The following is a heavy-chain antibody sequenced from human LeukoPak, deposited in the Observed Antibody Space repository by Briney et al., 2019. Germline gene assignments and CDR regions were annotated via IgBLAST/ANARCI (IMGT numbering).Heavy chain of an antibody. CDR2: ISGSGGST. CDR1: GFTFSSYA. J-gene: IGHJ4*02. Sequence: GGSLRLSCAASGFTFSSYAMSWVRQAPGKGLEWVSAISGSGGSTYYADSAKGRFTISRDNSKNTLYLQMNSLRAEDTAVYYCAKGRGIAAAGKEFDYWGQGTLVTVSS. D-gene: IGHD6-13*01. V-gene: IGHV3-23*01. CDR3: AKGRGIAAAGKEFDY.